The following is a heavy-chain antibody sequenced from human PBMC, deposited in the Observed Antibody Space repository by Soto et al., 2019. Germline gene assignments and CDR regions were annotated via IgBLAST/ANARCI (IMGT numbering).Heavy chain of an antibody. Sequence: VQLVESGGGLVKPGGSLRLSCAASGFTFSSYSMNWVRQAPGKGLEWVSSISSSSSYIYYADSVKGRFTISRDNAKNSLYLQMNSLRAEDTAVYYCARDSYYYGSGSYLRYYYYGMDVWGQGTTVTVSS. D-gene: IGHD3-10*01. CDR1: GFTFSSYS. J-gene: IGHJ6*02. V-gene: IGHV3-21*01. CDR3: ARDSYYYGSGSYLRYYYYGMDV. CDR2: ISSSSSYI.